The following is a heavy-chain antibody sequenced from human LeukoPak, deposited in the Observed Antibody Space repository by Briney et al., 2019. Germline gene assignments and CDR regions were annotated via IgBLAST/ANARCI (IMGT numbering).Heavy chain of an antibody. V-gene: IGHV3-30-3*01. CDR1: GFTFSSYA. CDR3: ARDYYDISGYSPPGDY. D-gene: IGHD3-22*01. CDR2: ISYDGSNK. J-gene: IGHJ4*02. Sequence: GGSLRLSCAASGFTFSSYAMHWVRQAPGKGLEWVAVISYDGSNKYYADSVKGRFTISRDNSKNTLYLQMNSLRAEDTAVYYCARDYYDISGYSPPGDYWGQGTLVTVSS.